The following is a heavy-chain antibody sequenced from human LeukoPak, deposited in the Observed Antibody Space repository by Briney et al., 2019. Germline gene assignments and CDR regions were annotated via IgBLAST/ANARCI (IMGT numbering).Heavy chain of an antibody. CDR2: INIDGSIT. V-gene: IGHV3-74*01. D-gene: IGHD3-9*01. CDR3: AKDRYDILTEIGDAFDI. CDR1: GFTFSSSW. Sequence: PGGSLRLSCAASGFTFSSSWMHWVRQAPGQGLVWVSRINIDGSITNYADSVKGRFTISRDNSKNTLYLQMNSLRAEDTAVYYCAKDRYDILTEIGDAFDIWGQGTMVTVSS. J-gene: IGHJ3*02.